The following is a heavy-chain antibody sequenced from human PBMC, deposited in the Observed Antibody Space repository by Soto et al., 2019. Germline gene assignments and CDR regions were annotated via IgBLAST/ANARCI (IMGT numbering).Heavy chain of an antibody. CDR3: ARLGRKQMVLHYYFGMDV. J-gene: IGHJ6*02. CDR2: IYYSGST. V-gene: IGHV4-30-4*01. D-gene: IGHD6-13*01. Sequence: SETLSLTCTVSGGSISSDDYNWSWIRQPPGKGLEWIGYIYYSGSTYYNPSLKSRVSLSVDTSKNQFSLKLSSVTAADTAVYYCARLGRKQMVLHYYFGMDVWGQGTTVTVSS. CDR1: GGSISSDDYN.